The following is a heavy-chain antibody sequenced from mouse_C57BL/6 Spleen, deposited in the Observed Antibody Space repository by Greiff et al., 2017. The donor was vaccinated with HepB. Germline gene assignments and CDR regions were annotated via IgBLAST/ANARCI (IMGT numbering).Heavy chain of an antibody. J-gene: IGHJ4*01. Sequence: QVQLQQSGAELVKPGASVKISCKASGYAFSSYWMNWVKQRPGKGLEWIGQIYPGDGDTNYNGKFKGKATLTADKSSSTAYMQLSSLTSEDSAVYFCARGSSGSPYYYAMDYWGQGTSVTVSS. V-gene: IGHV1-80*01. CDR1: GYAFSSYW. CDR3: ARGSSGSPYYYAMDY. D-gene: IGHD3-2*02. CDR2: IYPGDGDT.